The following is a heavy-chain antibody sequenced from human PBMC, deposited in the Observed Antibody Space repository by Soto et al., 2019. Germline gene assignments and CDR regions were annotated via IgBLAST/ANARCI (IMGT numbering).Heavy chain of an antibody. D-gene: IGHD3-10*01. Sequence: SGPTLVNPTQTLTLTCTFSGFSLSTSVMCVSWIRQPPGKALEWLALIDWDDDKYYSTSLKTRLTISKDTSKNQVVLTMTNMDPVDTATYYCARGVGDLLWKARPYYFDYWGQGTLVTVSS. V-gene: IGHV2-70*01. J-gene: IGHJ4*02. CDR3: ARGVGDLLWKARPYYFDY. CDR1: GFSLSTSVMC. CDR2: IDWDDDK.